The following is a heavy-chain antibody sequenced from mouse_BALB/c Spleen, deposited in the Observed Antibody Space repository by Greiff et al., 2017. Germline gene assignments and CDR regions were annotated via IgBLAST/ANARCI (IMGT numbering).Heavy chain of an antibody. Sequence: VQLQQSGPELVKPGASVKMSCKASGYAFTSYVMHWVKQKPGQGLEWIGYINPYNDGTKYNEKFKGKATLTSDKSSSTAYMELSSLTSEDSAVYYCARGPPTGWFAYWGQGTLVTVSA. J-gene: IGHJ3*01. CDR2: INPYNDGT. CDR1: GYAFTSYV. V-gene: IGHV1-14*01. D-gene: IGHD1-1*01. CDR3: ARGPPTGWFAY.